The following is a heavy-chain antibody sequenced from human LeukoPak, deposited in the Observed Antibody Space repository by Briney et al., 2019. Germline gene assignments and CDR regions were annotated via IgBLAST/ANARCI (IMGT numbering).Heavy chain of an antibody. CDR1: GYTFTSYD. CDR2: MNPNSGNT. D-gene: IGHD4-17*01. J-gene: IGHJ6*03. CDR3: ARGSKAAVTIYYYYYMDD. V-gene: IGHV1-8*01. Sequence: ASVKVSCKASGYTFTSYDINWVRQATGQGLEWMAWMNPNSGNTGYAQKFQGRVTMTMNTSISTAYMELSSLSSEDTAVYYCARGSKAAVTIYYYYYMDDWGKGTTVTVSS.